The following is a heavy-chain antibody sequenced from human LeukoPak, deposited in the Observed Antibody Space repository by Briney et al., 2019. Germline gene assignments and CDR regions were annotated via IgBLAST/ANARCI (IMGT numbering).Heavy chain of an antibody. J-gene: IGHJ3*02. Sequence: WRSLRLSCAASGFTFSSYGMHWVRQAPGKGLEWVAVIWYDGSNKYYADSVKGRFTISRDNSKNTLYLQMNSLRAEDTAVYYCARARRYYGSGVKDAFDIWGQGTMVTVSS. D-gene: IGHD3-10*01. V-gene: IGHV3-33*01. CDR1: GFTFSSYG. CDR2: IWYDGSNK. CDR3: ARARRYYGSGVKDAFDI.